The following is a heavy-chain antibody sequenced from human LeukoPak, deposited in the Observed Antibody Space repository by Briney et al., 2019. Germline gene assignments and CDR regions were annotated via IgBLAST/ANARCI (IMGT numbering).Heavy chain of an antibody. V-gene: IGHV3-30*18. D-gene: IGHD6-19*01. J-gene: IGHJ6*02. CDR2: ISYDGRNK. CDR1: GFTFSNYG. CDR3: AKRAEAVAGYYGMDV. Sequence: GGSLRLSCVASGFTFSNYGIHWVRQAPGKGLEWVAFISYDGRNKYYADSVKGRFTISRDNSKTTLYLQMNSLRADDTAVYYCAKRAEAVAGYYGMDVWGQGTTVTVSS.